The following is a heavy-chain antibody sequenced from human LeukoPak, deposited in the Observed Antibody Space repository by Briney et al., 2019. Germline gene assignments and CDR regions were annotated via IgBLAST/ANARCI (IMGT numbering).Heavy chain of an antibody. Sequence: GESLKISCEASGYSFTNYWIAWVRQMPGKGLEWMGIIYPGDSDTRYSPSFQGQVTISADKSISTAYLQWSSLKASDTAMYYCARQPNTLAAADRWGQGTLVTVSS. D-gene: IGHD6-13*01. V-gene: IGHV5-51*01. CDR1: GYSFTNYW. J-gene: IGHJ5*02. CDR2: IYPGDSDT. CDR3: ARQPNTLAAADR.